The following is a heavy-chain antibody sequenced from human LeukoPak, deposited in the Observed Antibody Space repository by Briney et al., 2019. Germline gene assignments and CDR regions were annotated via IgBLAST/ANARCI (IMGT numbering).Heavy chain of an antibody. V-gene: IGHV1-2*02. D-gene: IGHD4-17*01. CDR1: RYTFTDYY. CDR2: INPNSGGT. CDR3: ARNYGADAFDI. J-gene: IGHJ3*02. Sequence: ASVKVSCKASRYTFTDYYMHWVRQAPGQGLEWMGWINPNSGGTNYAQKFQGRVTMTRDTSISTAYMELRSLRSDDTAVYYCARNYGADAFDIWGQGTMVTVSS.